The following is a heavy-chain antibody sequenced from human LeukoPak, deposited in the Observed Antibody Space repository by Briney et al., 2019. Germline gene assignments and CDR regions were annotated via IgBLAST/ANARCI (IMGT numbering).Heavy chain of an antibody. J-gene: IGHJ4*02. CDR1: GFTFSNAW. CDR2: IKSKTDGGTT. CDR3: AKDRITIFGVVMDQ. Sequence: GGSLRLSCAASGFTFSNAWMSWVRQAPGKGLEWVGRIKSKTDGGTTDYAAPVKGRFTISRDNSENALYLQMNSLRADDTAVYYCAKDRITIFGVVMDQWGQGTLVTVSS. D-gene: IGHD3-3*01. V-gene: IGHV3-15*01.